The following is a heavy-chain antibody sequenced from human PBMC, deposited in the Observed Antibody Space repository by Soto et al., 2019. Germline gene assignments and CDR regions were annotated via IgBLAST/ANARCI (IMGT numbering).Heavy chain of an antibody. CDR3: ARGERGHGMDV. CDR2: IYYSGST. J-gene: IGHJ6*02. V-gene: IGHV4-59*01. D-gene: IGHD3-16*01. Sequence: QVQLQESGPGLVKPSETLSLTCTVSGGSISSYYWSWIRQPPGKGLEWIGYIYYSGSTNYNPSLKRRVTLSVDTSKNQFSPKLSSVTAADTAVYYCARGERGHGMDVWGQGTTVTVSS. CDR1: GGSISSYY.